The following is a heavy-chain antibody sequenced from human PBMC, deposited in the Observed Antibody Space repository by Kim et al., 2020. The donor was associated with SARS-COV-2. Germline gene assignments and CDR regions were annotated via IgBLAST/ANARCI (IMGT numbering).Heavy chain of an antibody. J-gene: IGHJ5*02. Sequence: GGSLRLSCSASGFTFSSYAMHWVRQAPGKGLEYVSAISSNGGSTYYADSVKGRFTISRDNSKNTLYLQMSSLRAEDTAVYYCVKDWGIAARRSTPNWFDPWGQGTLVTVSS. CDR2: ISSNGGST. CDR1: GFTFSSYA. V-gene: IGHV3-64D*06. CDR3: VKDWGIAARRSTPNWFDP. D-gene: IGHD6-6*01.